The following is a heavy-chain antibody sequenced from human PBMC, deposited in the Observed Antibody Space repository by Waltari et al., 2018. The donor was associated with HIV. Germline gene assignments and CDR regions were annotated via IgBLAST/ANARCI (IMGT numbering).Heavy chain of an antibody. Sequence: QVQLVQSGAEVKKPGASVKVSCKASGYTFTSYAMHWVRQAPGQRLEWMGWINAGNGNTKYSQKFQGRVTITRDTSASTAYMELSSLRSEDTAVYYCARAGVAYCGGDCSYYFDYWGQGTLVTVSS. CDR1: GYTFTSYA. CDR3: ARAGVAYCGGDCSYYFDY. V-gene: IGHV1-3*01. CDR2: INAGNGNT. J-gene: IGHJ4*02. D-gene: IGHD2-21*01.